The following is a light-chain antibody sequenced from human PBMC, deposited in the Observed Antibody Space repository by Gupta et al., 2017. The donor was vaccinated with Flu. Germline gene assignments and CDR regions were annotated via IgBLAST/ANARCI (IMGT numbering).Light chain of an antibody. CDR3: QQRVNTPYT. CDR2: VAS. V-gene: IGKV1-39*01. J-gene: IGKJ1*01. CDR1: QSIASY. Sequence: DIQMTQSPSSLSASVGDRVTITCRASQSIASYVNWYQQKLGEAPKLLIYVASNLQSGVPSRFSGSGSGTDFTLTISRRQPEDFATYYCQQRVNTPYTFGQGTKVEIK.